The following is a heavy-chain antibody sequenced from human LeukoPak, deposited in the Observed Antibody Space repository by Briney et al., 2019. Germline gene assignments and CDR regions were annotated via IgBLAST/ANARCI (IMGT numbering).Heavy chain of an antibody. CDR3: AREGGNFDFDS. CDR1: GDSINIHHHF. V-gene: IGHV4-31*03. CDR2: VNYIGST. D-gene: IGHD4-23*01. Sequence: SQTLSLTCTVSGDSINIHHHFWGWIRQHPGKGLEWIGYVNYIGSTFYNPSLKSRVTISLDTSKTQISLNLTTVTAADTAVYYCAREGGNFDFDSWGQGSLVTVSS. J-gene: IGHJ4*02.